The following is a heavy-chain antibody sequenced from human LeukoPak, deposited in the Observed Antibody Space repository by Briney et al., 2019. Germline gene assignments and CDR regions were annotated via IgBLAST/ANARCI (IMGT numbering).Heavy chain of an antibody. CDR3: ARERPSTYYYDSSGYPGGRYFDY. Sequence: SETLSLTCTVSGGSISSYYWSWIRQPAGKGLEWIGRIYTSGSTNYNPSLKSRVTISVDESKNQFSLKLSSVTAADTAVYYCARERPSTYYYDSSGYPGGRYFDYWGQGTLVTVSS. V-gene: IGHV4-4*07. CDR1: GGSISSYY. D-gene: IGHD3-22*01. CDR2: IYTSGST. J-gene: IGHJ4*02.